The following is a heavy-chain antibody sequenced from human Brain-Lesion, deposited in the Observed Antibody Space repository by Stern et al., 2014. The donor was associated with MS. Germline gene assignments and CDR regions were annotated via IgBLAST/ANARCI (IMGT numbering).Heavy chain of an antibody. CDR2: IYYSGNT. D-gene: IGHD2-15*01. V-gene: IGHV4-39*02. CDR1: GGSVSSTSYA. J-gene: IGHJ5*02. CDR3: AGEEDIRYCSGGSCTGNWFDP. Sequence: VQLLESGPGLVKPSETLSLTCTVAGGSVSSTSYAWAWIRQPPGKGLEWIGTIYYSGNTYYSPSLKSRLTISLETYKTHFSLQLGLLTAADTAVYYCAGEEDIRYCSGGSCTGNWFDPWGQGTLVTVSS.